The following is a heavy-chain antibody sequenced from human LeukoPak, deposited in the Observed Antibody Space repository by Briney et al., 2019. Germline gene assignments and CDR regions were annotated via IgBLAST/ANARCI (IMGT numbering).Heavy chain of an antibody. CDR1: GFTFSSYG. Sequence: GGTLRLSCAASGFTFSSYGMSWVRQAPGKGLEWVSAISGSGGSTYYADSVKGRFTISRDNSKNTLYLQMNSLRAEDTAVYYCAKSRGRWPNNFAYWGQGTLVTVSS. CDR3: AKSRGRWPNNFAY. V-gene: IGHV3-23*01. D-gene: IGHD5-24*01. J-gene: IGHJ4*02. CDR2: ISGSGGST.